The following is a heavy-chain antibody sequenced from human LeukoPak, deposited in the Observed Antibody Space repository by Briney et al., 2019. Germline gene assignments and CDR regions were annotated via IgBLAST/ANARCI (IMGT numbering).Heavy chain of an antibody. D-gene: IGHD3-3*01. V-gene: IGHV1-18*01. CDR1: GYTFTSYG. J-gene: IGHJ5*02. CDR3: ARESLRFSWFDP. Sequence: ASVKVSCKASGYTFTSYGISWVRQAPGQGLEWMGWISAYNGNTNYAQKLQGRVTMTTDTSTSIAYMELRSLRSDGTAVYYCARESLRFSWFDPWGQGTLVTVSS. CDR2: ISAYNGNT.